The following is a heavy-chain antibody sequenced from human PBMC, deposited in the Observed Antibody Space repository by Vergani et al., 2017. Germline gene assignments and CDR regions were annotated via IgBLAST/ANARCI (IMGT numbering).Heavy chain of an antibody. J-gene: IGHJ4*02. CDR3: AKCYSGSSLFDY. V-gene: IGHV3-30*18. CDR1: GFTVSSNY. CDR2: ISYDGSNK. Sequence: VQLVESGGGLIQPGGSLRLSCAASGFTVSSNYMSWVRQAPGKGLEWVAVISYDGSNKYYADSVKGRFTISRDNSKNTLYLQMNSLRAEDTAVYYCAKCYSGSSLFDYWGQGTLVTVSS. D-gene: IGHD1-26*01.